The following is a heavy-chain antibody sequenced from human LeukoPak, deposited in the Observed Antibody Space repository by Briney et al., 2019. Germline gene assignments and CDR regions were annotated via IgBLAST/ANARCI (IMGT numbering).Heavy chain of an antibody. CDR3: NALPYCSSTSCYGYYYYMDV. CDR2: IIPIFGTA. Sequence: SVKVSCKASGGTFSSYAISWVRQSPGQGLEWMEGIIPIFGTANDAQKFEGRVTITADESTSTAYMELSSLRSEDTAVYYCNALPYCSSTSCYGYYYYMDVWGKGTTVTVSS. V-gene: IGHV1-69*01. D-gene: IGHD2-2*01. CDR1: GGTFSSYA. J-gene: IGHJ6*03.